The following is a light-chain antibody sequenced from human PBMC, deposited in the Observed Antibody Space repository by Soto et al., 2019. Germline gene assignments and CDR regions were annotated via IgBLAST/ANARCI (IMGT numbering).Light chain of an antibody. V-gene: IGKV1-5*03. CDR1: QTFSSW. CDR3: QHYNSSSEA. CDR2: NAS. J-gene: IGKJ1*01. Sequence: DIQMTQSPSTLSGSVGDRVTITCRASQTFSSWLAWYQQKPGQAPQLLIYNASTLKSGVPSRFSGRGSGTVFTLTISLLPHDDFATYYCQHYNSSSEAFGQGTKVELK.